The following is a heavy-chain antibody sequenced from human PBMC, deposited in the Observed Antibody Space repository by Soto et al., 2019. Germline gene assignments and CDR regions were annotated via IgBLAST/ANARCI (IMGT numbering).Heavy chain of an antibody. Sequence: PSETLSLTCTVSGGSISSGGYYWSWIRQHPGKGLEWIGYIYYSGSTYYNPSLKSRVTISVDTSKNQFSLKLSSVTAADTAVYYCAWILVERLCSGGSCYWFDPWGQGTLVTVSS. J-gene: IGHJ5*02. D-gene: IGHD2-15*01. CDR3: AWILVERLCSGGSCYWFDP. CDR2: IYYSGST. CDR1: GGSISSGGYY. V-gene: IGHV4-31*03.